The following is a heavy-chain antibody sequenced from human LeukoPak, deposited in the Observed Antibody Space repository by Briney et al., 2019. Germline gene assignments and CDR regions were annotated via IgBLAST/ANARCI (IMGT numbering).Heavy chain of an antibody. D-gene: IGHD3-22*01. Sequence: SETLSLTCTVSGYSISSGYYWGWIRQPPGKGLEWIGSIYYSGSTYYNPSLKSRVTISVDTSKNQFSLKLSSVTAAGTAVYYCARVVDYDSSGYFRYYFDYWGQGTLVTVSS. CDR3: ARVVDYDSSGYFRYYFDY. CDR1: GYSISSGYY. CDR2: IYYSGST. V-gene: IGHV4-38-2*02. J-gene: IGHJ4*02.